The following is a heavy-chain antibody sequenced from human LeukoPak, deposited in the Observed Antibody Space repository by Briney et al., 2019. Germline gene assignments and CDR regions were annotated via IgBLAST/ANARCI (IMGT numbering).Heavy chain of an antibody. CDR3: ASLVPAAMKDYYYYCMDV. V-gene: IGHV4-34*01. J-gene: IGHJ6*03. D-gene: IGHD2-2*01. CDR2: INHSGST. Sequence: SETLSLTCAVYGWSFSGYYWSWIRQPPGKGLEWIGEINHSGSTNYNPSLKRRVTISVDTSKNQFSLKLSSVTAADTAVYYCASLVPAAMKDYYYYCMDVWGKGTTVTVSS. CDR1: GWSFSGYY.